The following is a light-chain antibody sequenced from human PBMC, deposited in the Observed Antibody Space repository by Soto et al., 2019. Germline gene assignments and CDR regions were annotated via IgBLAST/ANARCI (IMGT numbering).Light chain of an antibody. J-gene: IGKJ1*01. CDR2: GAS. V-gene: IGKV3-15*01. CDR3: QQYTQWPRT. CDR1: QSVSSN. Sequence: EIGMRQSPATXXVXXXXXXXXXXXASQSVSSNLAWYQQKPGQAPRLLIYGASTRATGIPARFSGSGSGTEFTLTISSLQSEDFAVYYCQQYTQWPRTFGQGTKVDIK.